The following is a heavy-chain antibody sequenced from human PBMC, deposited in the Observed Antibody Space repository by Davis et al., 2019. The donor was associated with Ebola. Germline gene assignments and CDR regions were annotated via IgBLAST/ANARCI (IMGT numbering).Heavy chain of an antibody. J-gene: IGHJ6*02. V-gene: IGHV4-34*01. CDR1: GGSFSGYY. D-gene: IGHD6-19*01. CDR3: ARVGSIAVAGTSVYYYYGMDV. Sequence: GSLRLSCAVYGGSFSGYYWSWIRQLPEKGLEWIGEINHSGSTNYNPSLKSRVTISVDTSKNQFSLKLSSVTAADTAVYYCARVGSIAVAGTSVYYYYGMDVWGQGTTVTVSS. CDR2: INHSGST.